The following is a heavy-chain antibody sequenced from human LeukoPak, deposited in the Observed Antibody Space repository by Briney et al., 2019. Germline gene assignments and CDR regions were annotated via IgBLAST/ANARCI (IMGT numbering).Heavy chain of an antibody. V-gene: IGHV3-30*03. CDR2: ISYDGSDK. J-gene: IGHJ4*02. CDR1: GFTFSNAW. D-gene: IGHD5-18*01. CDR3: ARGKGYSYVYGTDY. Sequence: GGSLRLSCAASGFTFSNAWMNWVRQAPGKGLEWVAVISYDGSDKNYADSVKGRFTISRDNSNSRVYLQMSSLRSEDTAIYYCARGKGYSYVYGTDYWGQGTLVTVSS.